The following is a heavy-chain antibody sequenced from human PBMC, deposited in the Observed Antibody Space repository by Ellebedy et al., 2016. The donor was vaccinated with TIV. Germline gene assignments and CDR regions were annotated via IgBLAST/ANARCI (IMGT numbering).Heavy chain of an antibody. J-gene: IGHJ6*02. D-gene: IGHD4-17*01. V-gene: IGHV1-18*01. CDR3: ARDDYGDRYGMDV. CDR1: GYTFTSFG. Sequence: ASVKVSXKASGYTFTSFGFSWVRQAPGQGLEWMGRVSGYNGNTNYAQKLRGRVTMTTDTSTSTAYMELRSLRSDDTAVYYCARDDYGDRYGMDVWGQGTTVTASS. CDR2: VSGYNGNT.